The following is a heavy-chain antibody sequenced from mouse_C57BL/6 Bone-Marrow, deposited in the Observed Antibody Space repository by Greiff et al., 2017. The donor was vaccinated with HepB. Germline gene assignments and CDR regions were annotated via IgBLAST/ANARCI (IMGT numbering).Heavy chain of an antibody. D-gene: IGHD6-1*01. CDR2: IDPETGGT. CDR1: GYTFTDYE. V-gene: IGHV1-15*01. Sequence: QVQLQQSGAELVRPGASVTLSCKASGYTFTDYEMHWVKQTPVHGLEWIGAIDPETGGTAYNQKFKGKAILTADKSSSTAYMELRSLTSEDYAVYYCTRESLLFYYFDYWGQGTTLTVSS. J-gene: IGHJ2*01. CDR3: TRESLLFYYFDY.